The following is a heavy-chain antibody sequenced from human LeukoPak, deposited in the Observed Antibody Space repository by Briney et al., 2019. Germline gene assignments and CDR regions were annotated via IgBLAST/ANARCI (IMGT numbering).Heavy chain of an antibody. CDR3: AGDTAAATVDY. Sequence: SQTLSLTCTVSGGSTSSGGYYWSWIRQHPGKGLEWIGYIYYSGSTYYNPSLKSRVTISVDTSKNQFSLKLSSVTAADTAVYYCAGDTAAATVDYWGQGTLVTVSS. CDR1: GGSTSSGGYY. CDR2: IYYSGST. D-gene: IGHD6-13*01. J-gene: IGHJ4*02. V-gene: IGHV4-31*03.